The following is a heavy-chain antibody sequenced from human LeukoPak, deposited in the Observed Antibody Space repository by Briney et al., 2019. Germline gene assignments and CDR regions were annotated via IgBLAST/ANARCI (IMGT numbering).Heavy chain of an antibody. CDR1: GYTFTSYY. V-gene: IGHV1-46*01. CDR2: INPSDGST. Sequence: ASVKVSCKASGYTFTSYYMHWVRQAPGQGLEWMGIINPSDGSTRYPQKFQGGVTMTRDTSTSTVYMELSSLRSEDTAVYYCARDPTAYSGSYSFDYWGQGTLVTVSS. J-gene: IGHJ4*02. D-gene: IGHD1-26*01. CDR3: ARDPTAYSGSYSFDY.